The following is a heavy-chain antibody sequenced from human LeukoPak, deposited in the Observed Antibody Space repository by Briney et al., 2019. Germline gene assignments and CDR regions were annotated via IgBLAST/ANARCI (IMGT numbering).Heavy chain of an antibody. CDR2: ISSSGGST. D-gene: IGHD3-22*01. Sequence: GGSLRLSCAASGFTFSSYAMSWVRQAPGKGLEWVSAISSSGGSTYYADSVKGRFTISRDNSKNTLYLQMNSLRAEDTAVYYCAKDHTYYYDSSGCYWGQGTLVTVSS. V-gene: IGHV3-23*01. J-gene: IGHJ4*02. CDR3: AKDHTYYYDSSGCY. CDR1: GFTFSSYA.